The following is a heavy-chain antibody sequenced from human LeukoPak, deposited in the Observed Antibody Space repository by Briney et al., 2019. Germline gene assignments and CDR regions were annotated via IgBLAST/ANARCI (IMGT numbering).Heavy chain of an antibody. CDR3: ARESSGWGQKGFDY. CDR1: GASFTGYY. D-gene: IGHD6-19*01. Sequence: SETLSLTCDVYGASFTGYYWSWIRQSPGKGLEWIGEMNQRGSMNYNPSLKSRVTISVDRSKNQFSLKLSSVTAADTAVYYCARESSGWGQKGFDYWGQGTLVTVSS. J-gene: IGHJ4*02. CDR2: MNQRGSM. V-gene: IGHV4-34*01.